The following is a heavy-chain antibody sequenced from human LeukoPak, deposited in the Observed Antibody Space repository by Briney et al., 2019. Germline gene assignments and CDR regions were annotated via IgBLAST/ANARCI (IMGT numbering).Heavy chain of an antibody. J-gene: IGHJ4*02. CDR1: GFTFSNYA. CDR2: ISGSGDST. CDR3: AKSRGVAGFDY. V-gene: IGHV3-23*01. Sequence: PGGSLRLSCAASGFTFSNYAMSWVRQAPGKGLEWVSAISGSGDSTYYADSVKGRFTISRDNSKNTLYLQMISLRAEDTAVYYCAKSRGVAGFDYWGQGTLVTVSS. D-gene: IGHD6-19*01.